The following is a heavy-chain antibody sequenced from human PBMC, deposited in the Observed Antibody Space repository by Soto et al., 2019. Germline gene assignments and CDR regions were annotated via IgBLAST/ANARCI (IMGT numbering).Heavy chain of an antibody. CDR1: GGSISSGDYY. D-gene: IGHD3-22*01. CDR2: IYYSGST. V-gene: IGHV4-30-4*01. CDR3: ARFLTVTVVVGV. J-gene: IGHJ4*02. Sequence: QVQLQESGPGLVKPSQTLSLTCTVSGGSISSGDYYWSWIRQPPGKGLEWIGYIYYSGSTYYNPSLQRRVTISVDTSKNQFSLKLSSVTAADTAVYYCARFLTVTVVVGVWGQGTLVTVSS.